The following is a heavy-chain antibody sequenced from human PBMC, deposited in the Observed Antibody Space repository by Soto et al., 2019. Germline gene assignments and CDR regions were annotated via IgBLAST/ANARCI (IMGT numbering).Heavy chain of an antibody. CDR1: GYTFTSYY. J-gene: IGHJ6*04. CDR2: INPSGGST. V-gene: IGHV1-46*01. D-gene: IGHD4-17*01. Sequence: ASVKVSCKASGYTFTSYYMHWVRQAPGQGLEWMGIINPSGGSTSYAQKFQGRVTMTRDTSTSTVYMELSSLRSEDTAVYYCAVAHTVTLDPNYYYYGMDVWGKGTTVTVSS. CDR3: AVAHTVTLDPNYYYYGMDV.